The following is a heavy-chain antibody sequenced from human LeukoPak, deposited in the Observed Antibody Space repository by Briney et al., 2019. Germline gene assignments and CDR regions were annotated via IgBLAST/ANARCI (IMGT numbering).Heavy chain of an antibody. CDR2: IYYSGST. V-gene: IGHV4-39*01. J-gene: IGHJ4*02. Sequence: PSETLSPTCTVSGGSISSSSHYWGWIRQPPGKGLEWIGSIYYSGSTYYNPSLKSRVTISVDTSKNQFSLKLSSVTAADTAVYYCASSSNDYGDFYFDYWGQGTLVTVSS. CDR3: ASSSNDYGDFYFDY. CDR1: GGSISSSSHY. D-gene: IGHD4-17*01.